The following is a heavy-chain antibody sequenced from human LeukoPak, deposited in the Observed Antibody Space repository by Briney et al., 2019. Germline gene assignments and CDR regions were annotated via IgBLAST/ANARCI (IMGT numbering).Heavy chain of an antibody. CDR3: ARNMLRGDFSLDY. J-gene: IGHJ4*02. CDR2: IYPGDSDT. V-gene: IGHV5-51*01. CDR1: GYSFTTYW. Sequence: GESLKISCRGSGYSFTTYWIGWVRQMPGKGLEWTGIIYPGDSDTRYSSSFQGQVTMSADKSINTAYLQWSSLKASDTAIYYCARNMLRGDFSLDYWGQGTLVTVSS. D-gene: IGHD3-10*01.